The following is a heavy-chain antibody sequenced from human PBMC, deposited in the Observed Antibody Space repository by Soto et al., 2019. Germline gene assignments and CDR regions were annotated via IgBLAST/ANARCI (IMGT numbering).Heavy chain of an antibody. CDR1: GYSISSGYY. V-gene: IGHV4-38-2*02. Sequence: PSETLSLTCAVSGYSISSGYYWGWIRQPPGKGLEWIGRIYHSGSTYYNPSLKSRGTISVDTSKNQFSLKLSYGTAAATAVYYCAREGSGNLHNYYYGMDVWGQGTTVTVSS. J-gene: IGHJ6*02. CDR2: IYHSGST. CDR3: AREGSGNLHNYYYGMDV. D-gene: IGHD4-4*01.